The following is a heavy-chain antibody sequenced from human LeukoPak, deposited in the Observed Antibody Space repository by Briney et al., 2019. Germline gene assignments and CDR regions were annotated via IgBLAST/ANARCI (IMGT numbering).Heavy chain of an antibody. CDR3: ATRAPYSSSWYDDY. V-gene: IGHV4-59*01. CDR1: GGSISSYF. Sequence: SETLSLTCTVSGGSISSYFWSWIRQPPGKGLEWIGYIYYSESTNYNPSLKSRVTISVDTSQNQFSLKLRSVTAADTAVYYCATRAPYSSSWYDDYWGQGTLVTVSS. J-gene: IGHJ4*02. CDR2: IYYSEST. D-gene: IGHD6-13*01.